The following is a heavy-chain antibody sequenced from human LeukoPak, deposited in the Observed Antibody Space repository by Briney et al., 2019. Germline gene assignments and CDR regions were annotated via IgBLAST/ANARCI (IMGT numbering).Heavy chain of an antibody. V-gene: IGHV1-18*01. CDR3: ARDLDQYSGRFGGFGHDF. D-gene: IGHD1-26*01. CDR2: ISAYNGNT. J-gene: IGHJ4*02. CDR1: GYTFTNYG. Sequence: ASVKVSCRASGYTFTNYGINWVRQAPGQGLEWMGWISAYNGNTNYAQKLQGRVTMTTDTSTSTAYMELRSLRSDDTAVYYCARDLDQYSGRFGGFGHDFWGQGTLVTVSS.